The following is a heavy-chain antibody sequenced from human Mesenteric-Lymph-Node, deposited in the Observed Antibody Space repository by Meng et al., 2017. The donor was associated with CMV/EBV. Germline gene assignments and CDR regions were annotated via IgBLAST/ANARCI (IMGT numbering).Heavy chain of an antibody. CDR3: ASVISVFWSAYYAMDV. V-gene: IGHV3-48*03. CDR2: ISSSGETI. D-gene: IGHD3-3*01. J-gene: IGHJ6*02. Sequence: GESLKISCAASGLTFSNYEMNWVRQAPGQGLEWVSYISSSGETIYYADSVRGRFTISRDNANNSLYLQMNSLRAEDTAMYYCASVISVFWSAYYAMDVWGQGTTVTVSS. CDR1: GLTFSNYE.